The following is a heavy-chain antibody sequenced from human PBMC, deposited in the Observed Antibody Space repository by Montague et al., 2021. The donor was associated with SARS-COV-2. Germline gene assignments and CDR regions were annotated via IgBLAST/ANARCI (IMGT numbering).Heavy chain of an antibody. J-gene: IGHJ6*03. Sequence: SETLSLTCTVSGDSISSSSYYWGWLRPPPGKGLEWIGSINNRGNTYNNPSLRSRVSISVDTSKNQFSLNVRSVTAADTGLFYCVRVTHPRSAWPYYMDVWGKGTTVTV. CDR1: GDSISSSSYY. CDR3: VRVTHPRSAWPYYMDV. D-gene: IGHD4-11*01. CDR2: INNRGNT. V-gene: IGHV4-39*01.